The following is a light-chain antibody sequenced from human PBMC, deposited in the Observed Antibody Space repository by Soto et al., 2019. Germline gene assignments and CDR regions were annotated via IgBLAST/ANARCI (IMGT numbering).Light chain of an antibody. V-gene: IGKV3-15*01. CDR1: QSISSK. CDR3: QQYNNWPPWT. J-gene: IGKJ1*01. CDR2: GAS. Sequence: DIMMTQSPTTLSVSPGERVTLSCRASQSISSKLAWYQQKPGQAPRLLIYGASTRAAGIPARFSGSGSGTDFTLTISSLQSEDFAVYYCQQYNNWPPWTLGQGTKVDIK.